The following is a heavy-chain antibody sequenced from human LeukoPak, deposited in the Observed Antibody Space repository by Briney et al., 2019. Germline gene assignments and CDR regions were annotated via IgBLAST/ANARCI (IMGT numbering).Heavy chain of an antibody. CDR3: ARDGFDEGIYFDY. D-gene: IGHD3-9*01. V-gene: IGHV3-23*01. CDR1: GFTFSSYA. Sequence: SGGSLRLSCAASGFTFSSYAMSWVRQAPGKGLEWVSAISGSGGSTYYADSVKGRFTISRDNSKNTLYLQMNSLRAEDTAVYYCARDGFDEGIYFDYWGQGTLVTVSS. J-gene: IGHJ4*02. CDR2: ISGSGGST.